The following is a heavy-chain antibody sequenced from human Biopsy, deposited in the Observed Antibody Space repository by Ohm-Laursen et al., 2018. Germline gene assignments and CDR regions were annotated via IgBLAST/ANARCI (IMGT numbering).Heavy chain of an antibody. CDR3: TRLAYYSYYGMDV. D-gene: IGHD2-21*01. J-gene: IGHJ6*02. CDR1: GFTFTGYA. CDR2: ITGSSSTI. Sequence: SLRLSCAASGFTFTGYAMNWVRQAPGKGLEWVSYITGSSSTIYYADSVKGRFTISRDNAKNSLYLQMNSLRAEDTAVYYCTRLAYYSYYGMDVWGQGNTVTVSS. V-gene: IGHV3-48*03.